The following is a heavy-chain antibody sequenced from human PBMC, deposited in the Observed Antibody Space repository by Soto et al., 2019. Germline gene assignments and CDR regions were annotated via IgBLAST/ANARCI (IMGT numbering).Heavy chain of an antibody. D-gene: IGHD4-4*01. Sequence: GGSLRLSCVSSVFTFSSYDMHCVRQSTGKGLEWVSSITTTGDTYYPAAVKGRFTISRENAKTNSYLQLISMMTGETAAYYCARGGNTSYYHYYGMEVWGQATTVTVS. CDR2: ITTTGDT. J-gene: IGHJ6*01. V-gene: IGHV3-13*01. CDR1: VFTFSSYD. CDR3: ARGGNTSYYHYYGMEV.